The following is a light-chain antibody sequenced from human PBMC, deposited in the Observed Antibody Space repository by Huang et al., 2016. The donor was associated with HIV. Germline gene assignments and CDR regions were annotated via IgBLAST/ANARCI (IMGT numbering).Light chain of an antibody. J-gene: IGKJ2*01. CDR1: QTVDMY. V-gene: IGKV1-39*01. CDR2: AAS. Sequence: DIQMTQSPSSLSASIGNRVTMSCRARQTVDMYLNLYQQTPGRAPKLLIYAASKLQSDVPSRFSGTGSGTNFTLTISSLQPEDFVIYFCQQTYNVPRTFGQGTALEIK. CDR3: QQTYNVPRT.